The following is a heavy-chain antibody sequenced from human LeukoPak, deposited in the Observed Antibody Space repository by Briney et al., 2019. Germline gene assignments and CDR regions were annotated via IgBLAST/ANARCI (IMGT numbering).Heavy chain of an antibody. D-gene: IGHD4-11*01. J-gene: IGHJ4*02. CDR1: GGSFSGYY. Sequence: SETLSLTCAVYGGSFSGYYWSWIRQPPGKGLEWIGEINHSGSTNYNPSLKSRVTISVDTSKNQFSLELSSVTAADTAVYYCARDSLQGFDYWGQGTLVTVSS. CDR3: ARDSLQGFDY. CDR2: INHSGST. V-gene: IGHV4-34*01.